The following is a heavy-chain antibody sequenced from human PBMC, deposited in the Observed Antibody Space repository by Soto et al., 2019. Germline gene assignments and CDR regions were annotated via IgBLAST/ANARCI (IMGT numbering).Heavy chain of an antibody. V-gene: IGHV4-31*03. D-gene: IGHD6-19*01. CDR2: IYYSGST. CDR1: GGTIRGGGYY. CDR3: ARVAVAGPGSYYYGMDV. Sequence: PSENLSLTCTVSGGTIRGGGYYWSWIRQHPGKGLEWIGYIYYSGSTYYNPSLKSRVTISVDTSKNQFSLKLSSVTAADTAVYYCARVAVAGPGSYYYGMDVWGQGTTVTVSS. J-gene: IGHJ6*02.